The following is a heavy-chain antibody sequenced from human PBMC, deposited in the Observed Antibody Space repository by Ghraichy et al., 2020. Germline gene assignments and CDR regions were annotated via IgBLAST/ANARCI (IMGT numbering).Heavy chain of an antibody. J-gene: IGHJ6*03. D-gene: IGHD2-2*01. CDR1: GGSISSYY. CDR3: ARGDQIRSTSALYYMDV. Sequence: SETLSLTCTVSGGSISSYYWSWIRQPPGKGLEWIGYIYYSGSTNYNPSLKSRVTISVDTSKNQFSLKLSSVTAADTAVYYCARGDQIRSTSALYYMDVWGKGTTVTVSS. V-gene: IGHV4-59*01. CDR2: IYYSGST.